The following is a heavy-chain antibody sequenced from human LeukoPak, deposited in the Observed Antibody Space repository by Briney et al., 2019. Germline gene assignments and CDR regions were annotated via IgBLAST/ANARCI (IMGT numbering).Heavy chain of an antibody. CDR3: GRARGGCSAIDY. D-gene: IGHD6-19*01. CDR1: GLTFSNYW. CDR2: IDANGVTT. Sequence: PGGSLTLSCAGSGLTFSNYWMHWVRRTPGKGLVWVSRIDANGVTTSYADSVKGRFTISRDNANGTLYLQMNSLRADDTGLYFCGRARGGCSAIDYWGQGSLVTVSS. V-gene: IGHV3-74*01. J-gene: IGHJ4*02.